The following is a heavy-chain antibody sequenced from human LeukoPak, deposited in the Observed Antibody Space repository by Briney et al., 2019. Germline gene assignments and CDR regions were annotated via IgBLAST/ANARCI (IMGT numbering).Heavy chain of an antibody. CDR1: GGSISSYY. CDR3: ARDFFGRAAGTGNWFDP. CDR2: VYHDGST. J-gene: IGHJ5*02. V-gene: IGHV4-38-2*02. D-gene: IGHD6-13*01. Sequence: SETLSLTCTVSGGSISSYYWGWIRQSPGKGLEWIGSVYHDGSTYYNPSLKSRVTVSVDTSKNQISLSLSSVTATDTAVYYCARDFFGRAAGTGNWFDPWGQGTLVTVSS.